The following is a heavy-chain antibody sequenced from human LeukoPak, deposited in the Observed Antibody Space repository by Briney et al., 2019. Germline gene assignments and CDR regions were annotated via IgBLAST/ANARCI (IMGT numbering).Heavy chain of an antibody. J-gene: IGHJ5*02. CDR3: ARVGTNGAQDGSWFDP. V-gene: IGHV3-48*04. Sequence: GGSLRLSCAASGFTFSTYSMNWVRQAPGKGLEWVSYISSSSSTIYYADSVKGRFTISRDNAKNSLYLQMNSLRAEDTAVYYCARVGTNGAQDGSWFDPWGQGTLVTVSS. CDR2: ISSSSSTI. D-gene: IGHD1-14*01. CDR1: GFTFSTYS.